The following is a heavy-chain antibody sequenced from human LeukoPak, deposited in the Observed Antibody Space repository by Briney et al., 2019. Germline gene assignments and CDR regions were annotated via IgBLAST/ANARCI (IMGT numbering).Heavy chain of an antibody. J-gene: IGHJ4*02. CDR3: RIGHHGSN. V-gene: IGHV3-7*01. Sequence: PGGSLRLSCAASGFTFSSYWMSWVRQAPGKGLEWVANIKGDGSEKNYVDSVRGRFTISRDNAKNSVFLQMNSLRAEDTAVYYCRIGHHGSNWGQATLVTVSS. CDR1: GFTFSSYW. CDR2: IKGDGSEK. D-gene: IGHD2/OR15-2a*01.